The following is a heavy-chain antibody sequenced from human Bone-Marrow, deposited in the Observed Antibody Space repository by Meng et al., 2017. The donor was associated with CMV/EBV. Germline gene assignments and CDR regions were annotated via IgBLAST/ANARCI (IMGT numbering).Heavy chain of an antibody. J-gene: IGHJ5*02. V-gene: IGHV3-23*01. Sequence: GESLKISCAASGFTFSSYAMSWVRQAPGKGLEWVSAISGSGGSTYYADSVKGRFTTSRDNSKNTLYLQMNSLRAEDTAVYYCANGPDCSSTSCENWFDPWGQGTLVTVSS. CDR2: ISGSGGST. D-gene: IGHD2-2*01. CDR1: GFTFSSYA. CDR3: ANGPDCSSTSCENWFDP.